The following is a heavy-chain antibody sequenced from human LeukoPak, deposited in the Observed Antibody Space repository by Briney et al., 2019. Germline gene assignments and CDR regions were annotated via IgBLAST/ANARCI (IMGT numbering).Heavy chain of an antibody. CDR2: IIPTFGTA. CDR3: ARVLAGSYYYYYMDV. D-gene: IGHD2-15*01. V-gene: IGHV1-69*05. CDR1: GGTFSSYA. Sequence: SVKVSCKASGGTFSSYAISWVRQAPGQGLEWMGGIIPTFGTANYAQKFQGRVTITTDESTSTAYMELSSLRSEDTAVYYCARVLAGSYYYYYMDVWGKGTTVTVSS. J-gene: IGHJ6*03.